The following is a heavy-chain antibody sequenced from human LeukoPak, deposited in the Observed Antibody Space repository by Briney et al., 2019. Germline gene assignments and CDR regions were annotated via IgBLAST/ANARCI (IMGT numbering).Heavy chain of an antibody. CDR3: ARDPHSGYDNWFDR. V-gene: IGHV3-66*01. CDR2: IYSGGST. J-gene: IGHJ5*02. D-gene: IGHD5-12*01. Sequence: PGGSLRLSCAASGFTVSSNYMSWVRQAPGKGLEWVSVIYSGGSTYYADSVKGRFTISRDNSKNTLYLQMNSLRAEDTAVYYCARDPHSGYDNWFDRWGQGTLVTVSS. CDR1: GFTVSSNY.